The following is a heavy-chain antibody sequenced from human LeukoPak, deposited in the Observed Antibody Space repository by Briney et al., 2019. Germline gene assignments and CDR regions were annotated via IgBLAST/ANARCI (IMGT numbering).Heavy chain of an antibody. CDR3: ARDSSGYFHWFDP. D-gene: IGHD3-22*01. CDR2: ISGSGDST. Sequence: GGSLRLSCVASGFTLRSYVMNWVRQTPGKGLEWVSSISGSGDSTFYADSVKGRFSISRDNSKNTLYLQMNSLRAEDTAVYYCARDSSGYFHWFDPWGQGTLVTVSS. J-gene: IGHJ5*02. CDR1: GFTLRSYV. V-gene: IGHV3-23*01.